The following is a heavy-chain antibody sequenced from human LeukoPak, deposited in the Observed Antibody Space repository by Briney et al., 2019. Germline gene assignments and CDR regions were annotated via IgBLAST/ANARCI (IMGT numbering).Heavy chain of an antibody. CDR3: AGGPAY. V-gene: IGHV3-74*01. D-gene: IGHD1-14*01. J-gene: IGHJ4*02. Sequence: AGGSLRLSCAASGFTFSSYWMHWVRQAPGKGLVWVSRISTDGSTTTYADSVKGRFTISRDNAKNTAYLQMNSLRAEDTAVYYCAGGPAYWGQGTLVTVSS. CDR2: ISTDGSTT. CDR1: GFTFSSYW.